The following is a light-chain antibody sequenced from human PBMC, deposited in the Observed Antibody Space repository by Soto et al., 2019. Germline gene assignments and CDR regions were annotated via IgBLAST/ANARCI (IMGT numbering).Light chain of an antibody. CDR1: QSIGYY. V-gene: IGKV3-15*01. CDR2: GAS. J-gene: IGKJ4*01. Sequence: EIVLTQSPATLSLSPGERATLSCRASQSIGYYLAWYQEKPGQAPRLLIYGASTRATGIPARFSGSGSGTEFTLIISSLQSEDSAVYYCQQYNNWPLTFGGGTKVDI. CDR3: QQYNNWPLT.